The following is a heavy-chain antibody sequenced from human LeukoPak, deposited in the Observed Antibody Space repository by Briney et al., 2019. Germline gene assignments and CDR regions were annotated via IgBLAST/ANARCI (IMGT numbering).Heavy chain of an antibody. CDR3: ASGGAYCGADCYLPAFGY. CDR1: GGSISSPGYY. Sequence: SETLSLTCTVSGGSISSPGYYWSWIRQHPGKGLEWIGYIYYSGSTYYNPSFESRVTISVDTSKNQFSLKLTSVTAADTAVYYCASGGAYCGADCYLPAFGYWGQGTLVTVSS. J-gene: IGHJ4*02. V-gene: IGHV4-31*03. D-gene: IGHD2-21*02. CDR2: IYYSGST.